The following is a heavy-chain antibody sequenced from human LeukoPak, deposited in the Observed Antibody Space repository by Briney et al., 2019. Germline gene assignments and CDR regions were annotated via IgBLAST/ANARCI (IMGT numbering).Heavy chain of an antibody. D-gene: IGHD3-22*01. CDR1: GFTFSSYW. V-gene: IGHV3-7*03. CDR2: IKQDGSEK. Sequence: GGSLRLPCAASGFTFSSYWMSWVRQAPGKGLEWVANIKQDGSEKYYVDSVKGRFTISRDNAKNSLYLQMNSLRAEDTAVYYCARVPWGSSGYYYYYWGHGTLVTVSS. CDR3: ARVPWGSSGYYYYY. J-gene: IGHJ4*01.